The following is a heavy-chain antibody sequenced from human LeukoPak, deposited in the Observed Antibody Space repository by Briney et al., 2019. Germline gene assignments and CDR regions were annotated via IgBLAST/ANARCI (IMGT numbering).Heavy chain of an antibody. CDR1: GFTFSSSA. V-gene: IGHV3-23*01. J-gene: IGHJ4*02. CDR2: ISGSGGST. CDR3: AKDGGIAARLTDY. D-gene: IGHD6-6*01. Sequence: PGGSLRLSCAASGFTFSSSAMSWVRQAPGKGLEWVSAISGSGGSTYYADSVKGRFTISRDNSKNTLYLQMNSLRAEDTALYYCAKDGGIAARLTDYWGQRALVTVSS.